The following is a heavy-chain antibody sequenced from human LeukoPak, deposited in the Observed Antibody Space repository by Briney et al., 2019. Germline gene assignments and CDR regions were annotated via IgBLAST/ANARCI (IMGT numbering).Heavy chain of an antibody. J-gene: IGHJ3*02. CDR3: ARNREVDDSNGAFDI. CDR2: FDPADGEA. CDR1: GYTLTDLP. V-gene: IGHV1-24*01. Sequence: ASVTVSCKVSGYTLTDLPMHWARLAPGRGLEWMGSFDPADGEAVYAQKFQGRVTMTADTSTDTIYMELSSLRSEDTAVYYCARNREVDDSNGAFDIWGRGTIVTVSS. D-gene: IGHD3-22*01.